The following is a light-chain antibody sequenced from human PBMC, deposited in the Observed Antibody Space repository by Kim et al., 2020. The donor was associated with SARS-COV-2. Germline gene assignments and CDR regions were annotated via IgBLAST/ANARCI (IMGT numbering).Light chain of an antibody. Sequence: EPVSISCRSSQSLLHSNGYNYLDWYLQKPGQSPQLLIYLGSNRASGVPDRFSGSGSGTDFTLKISRVEAEDVGVYYCMQALQTPYTFGQGTKLEI. CDR2: LGS. CDR3: MQALQTPYT. CDR1: QSLLHSNGYNY. V-gene: IGKV2-28*01. J-gene: IGKJ2*01.